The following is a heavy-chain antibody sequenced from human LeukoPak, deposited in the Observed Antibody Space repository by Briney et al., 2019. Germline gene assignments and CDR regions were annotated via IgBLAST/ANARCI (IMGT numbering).Heavy chain of an antibody. Sequence: SQTLSLTCAVSGVSISSGGYSWSWIRQPPGRGLEWIVYIYHSGSTYYNPSLKSRVTISVDRSKNQFSLKLSSVTAADTAVYYCARETVGFDYWGQGTLVTVSS. D-gene: IGHD4-23*01. CDR3: ARETVGFDY. V-gene: IGHV4-30-2*01. J-gene: IGHJ4*02. CDR2: IYHSGST. CDR1: GVSISSGGYS.